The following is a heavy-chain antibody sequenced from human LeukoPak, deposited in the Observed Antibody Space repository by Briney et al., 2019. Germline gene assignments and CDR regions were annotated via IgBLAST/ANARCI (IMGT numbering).Heavy chain of an antibody. Sequence: QSGGSLRLSCAASGFRLSDYSMNWVRQAPGKGLEWISYIGISSGNTNYADSVKGRFTISGDKAKNSLYLQMNSLRVEDTAVYYCARDYKYAFDNWGQGTLVTVSS. CDR3: ARDYKYAFDN. CDR2: IGISSGNT. J-gene: IGHJ4*02. CDR1: GFRLSDYS. D-gene: IGHD5-24*01. V-gene: IGHV3-48*01.